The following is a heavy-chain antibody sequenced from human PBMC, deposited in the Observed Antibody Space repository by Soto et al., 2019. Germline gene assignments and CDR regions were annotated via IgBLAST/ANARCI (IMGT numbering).Heavy chain of an antibody. CDR3: ASTAHSSGWYSGGIDF. Sequence: SETLSLTCTVSGGSLSSYYWMWIRQLPGKGLEWMGYIYYSGGTNYNPSLQSRVTMSVDTPKNQFSLKLSSVTAADTAVYYCASTAHSSGWYSGGIDFSGQGTLVTVSS. CDR2: IYYSGGT. V-gene: IGHV4-59*01. J-gene: IGHJ4*02. D-gene: IGHD6-19*01. CDR1: GGSLSSYY.